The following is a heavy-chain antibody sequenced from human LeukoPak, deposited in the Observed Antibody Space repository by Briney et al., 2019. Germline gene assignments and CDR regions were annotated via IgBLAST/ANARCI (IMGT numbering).Heavy chain of an antibody. J-gene: IGHJ2*01. Sequence: SETLSLTCSVSGDSIRNYYWSWIRQPPGKGLEWVGHIHYGGNTDYNPSLKSRVTISLDVSKNQFFLRLSSVTAADAAVYYCARAGGVTTAPLDLDIWGRGTLVTVSA. V-gene: IGHV4-59*01. CDR2: IHYGGNT. CDR1: GDSIRNYY. D-gene: IGHD4-17*01. CDR3: ARAGGVTTAPLDLDI.